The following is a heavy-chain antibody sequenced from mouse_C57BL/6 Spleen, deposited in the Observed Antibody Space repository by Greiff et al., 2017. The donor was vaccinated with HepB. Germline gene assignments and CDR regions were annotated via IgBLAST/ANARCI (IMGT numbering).Heavy chain of an antibody. Sequence: EVKLMESGGGLVKPGGSLKLSCAASGLTFSDYGMHWVRQAPEKGLEWVAYISSGSSTIYYADTVKGRFTISRDNAKNTLFLQMTSLRSEDTAMYYCARQSYPAFDYWGQGTTLTVSS. CDR3: ARQSYPAFDY. V-gene: IGHV5-17*01. CDR1: GLTFSDYG. D-gene: IGHD2-12*01. CDR2: ISSGSSTI. J-gene: IGHJ2*01.